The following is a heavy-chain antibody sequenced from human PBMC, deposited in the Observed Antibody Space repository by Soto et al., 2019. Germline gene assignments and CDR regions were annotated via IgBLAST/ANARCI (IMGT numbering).Heavy chain of an antibody. Sequence: QVQLQQWGAGLLKPSETLSLTCAVYGGSFSGYYWSWIRQPPGKGLEWIGEINHSGSTNYNPSLKSRVTISVDTSKNQFSLKLSSVTAADTAVYYCARGCRIAAHYYYYGMDVWGQGTTVTVSS. CDR1: GGSFSGYY. D-gene: IGHD6-6*01. CDR3: ARGCRIAAHYYYYGMDV. V-gene: IGHV4-34*01. J-gene: IGHJ6*02. CDR2: INHSGST.